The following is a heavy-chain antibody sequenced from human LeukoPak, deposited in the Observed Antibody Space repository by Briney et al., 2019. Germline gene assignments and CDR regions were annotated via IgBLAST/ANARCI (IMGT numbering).Heavy chain of an antibody. Sequence: SQTLLLTYDISGDSVSSNSAAWNWIRQSPSRGLEWLGRTFYRSKWYNEYEVSLKSRLTINADTSKNHFSLQLNSVTPEDTAVYYCARSGGTAIGNYERATFDYWGQGTLVTVSS. CDR1: GDSVSSNSAA. D-gene: IGHD1-7*01. CDR2: TFYRSKWYN. CDR3: ARSGGTAIGNYERATFDY. V-gene: IGHV6-1*01. J-gene: IGHJ4*02.